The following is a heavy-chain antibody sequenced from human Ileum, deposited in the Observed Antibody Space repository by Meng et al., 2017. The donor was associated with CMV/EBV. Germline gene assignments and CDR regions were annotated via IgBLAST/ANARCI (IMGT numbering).Heavy chain of an antibody. CDR3: AHSSVLSRAVNWFDP. CDR1: GYCLSTGVVG. J-gene: IGHJ5*02. CDR2: IYWNDDK. V-gene: IGHV2-5*01. Sequence: GYCLSTGVVGVGWIRQPAGKALELIALIYWNDDKRYSPSLKSRLTITKDTSKNQVVLTMTNMDPVDTATYYCAHSSVLSRAVNWFDPWGQGTLVTVSS. D-gene: IGHD2-15*01.